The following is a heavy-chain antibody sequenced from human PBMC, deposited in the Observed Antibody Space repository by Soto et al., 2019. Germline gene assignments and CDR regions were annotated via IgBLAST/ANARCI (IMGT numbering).Heavy chain of an antibody. CDR1: GYTFTGYY. D-gene: IGHD2-15*01. V-gene: IGHV1-2*02. CDR2: INPNSGGT. Sequence: ASVKVSCNASGYTFTGYYMHWVRQAPGQGLEWMGWINPNSGGTNYAQKFQGRVTMTRDTSISTDYMELSRLRSDDTAVYYCAQPRGVLSLIVVVADDAFDIWDQGTMVTAS. CDR3: AQPRGVLSLIVVVADDAFDI. J-gene: IGHJ3*02.